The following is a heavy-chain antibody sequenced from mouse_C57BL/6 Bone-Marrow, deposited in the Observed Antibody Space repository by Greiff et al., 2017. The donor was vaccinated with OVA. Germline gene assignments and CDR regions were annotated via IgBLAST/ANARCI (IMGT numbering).Heavy chain of an antibody. CDR1: GYTFTSYW. V-gene: IGHV1-55*01. J-gene: IGHJ2*01. D-gene: IGHD2-3*01. CDR2: IYPGSGST. CDR3: ARERWLLPYYFDY. Sequence: QVHVKQSGAELVKPGASVKMSCKASGYTFTSYWITWVKQRPGQGLEWIGDIYPGSGSTNYNEKFKSKATLTVDTSSSTAYMQLSSLTSEDSAVYYCARERWLLPYYFDYWGQGTTLTVSS.